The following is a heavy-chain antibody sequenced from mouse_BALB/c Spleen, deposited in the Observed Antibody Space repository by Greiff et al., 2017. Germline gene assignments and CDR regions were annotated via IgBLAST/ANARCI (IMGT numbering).Heavy chain of an antibody. Sequence: VQLQQSGPELVKPWASVNMSCKASGYTFTSYVMHWVKQKPGQGLEWIGYINPYNDGTKYNEKFKGKATLTSDKSSSTAYMELSSLTSEDSAVYYCARGLLLRDFDYWGQGTTLTVSS. J-gene: IGHJ2*01. D-gene: IGHD1-1*01. V-gene: IGHV1-14*01. CDR3: ARGLLLRDFDY. CDR1: GYTFTSYV. CDR2: INPYNDGT.